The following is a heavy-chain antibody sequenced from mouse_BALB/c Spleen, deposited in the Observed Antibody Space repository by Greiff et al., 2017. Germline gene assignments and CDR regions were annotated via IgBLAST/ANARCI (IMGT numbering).Heavy chain of an antibody. V-gene: IGHV1S56*01. CDR2: IYPGNVNT. J-gene: IGHJ2*01. CDR3: ARRHGYDDEYFDY. D-gene: IGHD2-2*01. Sequence: QVQLKESGPELVKPGASVRISCKASGYTFTSYYIHWVKQRPGQGLEWIGWIYPGNVNTKYNEKFKGKATLTADKSSSTAYMQLSSLTSEDSAVYFCARRHGYDDEYFDYWGQGTTLTVSS. CDR1: GYTFTSYY.